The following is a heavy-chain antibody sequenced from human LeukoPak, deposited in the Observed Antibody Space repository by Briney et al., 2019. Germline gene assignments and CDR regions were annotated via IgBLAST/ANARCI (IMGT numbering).Heavy chain of an antibody. Sequence: GGPLSLSCAVSGFPFSDFAMSWVRQAPGKGLEWVSTISGGGDNTYFADSVKGRFTISRDNSKNTLFLQMVSLRAEDTAVYYCAKFEGSLLGNYYMDVWGKGTTVTVSS. CDR1: GFPFSDFA. J-gene: IGHJ6*03. CDR3: AKFEGSLLGNYYMDV. D-gene: IGHD6-6*01. CDR2: ISGGGDNT. V-gene: IGHV3-23*01.